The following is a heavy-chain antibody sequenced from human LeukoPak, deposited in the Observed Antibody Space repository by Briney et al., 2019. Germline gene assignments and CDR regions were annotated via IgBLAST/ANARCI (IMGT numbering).Heavy chain of an antibody. CDR1: GYTFTSYD. Sequence: ASVKVSCKASGYTFTSYDINWVRQATGQGLEWMGWMNPNSGNTGYAQKFQGRVTMTRNTSISTAYMELSNLRSEDTAVYYCARGPTYYDFWSGYRGAFDIWGQGTMVTVSS. V-gene: IGHV1-8*01. CDR3: ARGPTYYDFWSGYRGAFDI. J-gene: IGHJ3*02. D-gene: IGHD3-3*01. CDR2: MNPNSGNT.